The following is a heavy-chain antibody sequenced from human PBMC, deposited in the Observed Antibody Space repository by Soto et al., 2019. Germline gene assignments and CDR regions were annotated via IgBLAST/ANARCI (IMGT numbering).Heavy chain of an antibody. CDR2: TYYRSKWYN. CDR1: GDSVSSNSAA. CDR3: ARVLGGYGSFYYYMDV. D-gene: IGHD5-12*01. J-gene: IGHJ6*03. V-gene: IGHV6-1*01. Sequence: SQTLSLTCAISGDSVSSNSAAWNWIRQSPSRGLEWLGRTYYRSKWYNDYTVSVKSRITINPDTSKNQFSLQLNSVTPEDTAVYYCARVLGGYGSFYYYMDVWGKGTTVTVSS.